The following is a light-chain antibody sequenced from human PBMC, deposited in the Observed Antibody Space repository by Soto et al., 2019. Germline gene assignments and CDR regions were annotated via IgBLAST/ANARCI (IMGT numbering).Light chain of an antibody. Sequence: DIQMTQSPSSVSASVGDGVTIGCRASQSIASWLAWYQQRPGKAPRLLIYAASRLQRGVPSRFSGSESGTDFTLTISNLQPEDFATYYCLQSNSFPLTFGGGTKVDIK. CDR1: QSIASW. CDR2: AAS. CDR3: LQSNSFPLT. V-gene: IGKV1-12*01. J-gene: IGKJ4*01.